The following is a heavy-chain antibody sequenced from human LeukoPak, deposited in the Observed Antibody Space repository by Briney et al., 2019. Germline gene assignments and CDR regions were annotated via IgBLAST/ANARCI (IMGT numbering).Heavy chain of an antibody. Sequence: EASVKVSCKASGDTFSGQYIQWVRQAPGQGLEWMGWINPNSGGTNYAQKFQGRVTMTSDTSISTAFMELSGLISDDTAIYFCAKTYGTTYSALNVWGQGTMVTVSS. CDR1: GDTFSGQY. CDR3: AKTYGTTYSALNV. CDR2: INPNSGGT. V-gene: IGHV1-2*02. J-gene: IGHJ3*01. D-gene: IGHD2/OR15-2a*01.